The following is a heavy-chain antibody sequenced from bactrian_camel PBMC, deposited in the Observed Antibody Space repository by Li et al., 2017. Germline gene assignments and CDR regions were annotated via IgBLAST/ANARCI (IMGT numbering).Heavy chain of an antibody. Sequence: HVQLVESGGGSVQAGGSLRLSCASRGYSRHCMAWFRQAAGKDREGVAHTDGRGTRYAASVKGRFTISRDNAKNTLYLQMNSLKPEDTAMYYCAAEVVVGGYCLTGPYNYWGQGTQVTVS. J-gene: IGHJ4*01. D-gene: IGHD3*01. CDR2: TDGRGT. V-gene: IGHV3S26*01. CDR1: GYSRHC. CDR3: AAEVVVGGYCLTGPYNY.